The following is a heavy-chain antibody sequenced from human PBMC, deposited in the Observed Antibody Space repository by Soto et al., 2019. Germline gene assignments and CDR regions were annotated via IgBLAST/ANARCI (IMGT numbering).Heavy chain of an antibody. CDR1: GFTFSSYS. D-gene: IGHD1-26*01. CDR3: AREYATIDY. CDR2: ISSSSSTI. Sequence: GGSLRLSCAASGFTFSSYSMNWVRQAPGKGLEWVSYISSSSSTIYYADSVKGRFTISRDNAKNSLYLQMNSLRAEDTAVYCCAREYATIDYWGQGTLVTVSS. V-gene: IGHV3-48*01. J-gene: IGHJ4*02.